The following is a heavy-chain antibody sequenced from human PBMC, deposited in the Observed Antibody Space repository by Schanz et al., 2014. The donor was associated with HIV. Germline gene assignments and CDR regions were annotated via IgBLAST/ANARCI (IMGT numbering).Heavy chain of an antibody. CDR2: ISAYNGNT. CDR3: ARDRPVIVRATRADGGTDFDY. V-gene: IGHV1-18*01. Sequence: QVQLVQSGTEVKKPGASVKVSCKASGYTFISYGISWVRQAPGQGLEWMGWISAYNGNTNYAQKFQCTLTMTTDTSTSTAYMELRSLRSDNTAVYYCARDRPVIVRATRADGGTDFDYWGQGTLVTVSS. D-gene: IGHD1-26*01. CDR1: GYTFISYG. J-gene: IGHJ4*02.